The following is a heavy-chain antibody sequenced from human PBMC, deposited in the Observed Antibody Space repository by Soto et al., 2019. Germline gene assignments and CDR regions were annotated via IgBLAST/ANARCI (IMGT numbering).Heavy chain of an antibody. J-gene: IGHJ6*02. D-gene: IGHD3-9*01. V-gene: IGHV3-23*01. CDR1: GFTFSSYA. CDR2: ISGSGGST. CDR3: AKRSGPDILTGYWGYYYYYGMDV. Sequence: EVQLLESGGGLVQPGGSLRLSCAASGFTFSSYAMSWVRQAPGKGLEWVSAISGSGGSTYYADSVKGRFTISRDNSKNTLYLQMTSLRAEDTAVYYCAKRSGPDILTGYWGYYYYYGMDVWGQGTTVTVSS.